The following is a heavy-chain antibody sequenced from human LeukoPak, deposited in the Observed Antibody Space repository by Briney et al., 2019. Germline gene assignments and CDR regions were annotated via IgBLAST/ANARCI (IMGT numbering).Heavy chain of an antibody. CDR1: GGSISSGSYY. V-gene: IGHV4-39*07. CDR3: ARIPGAYSSSWYGGWGYYYYYYMDV. CDR2: INHSGST. Sequence: SETLSLTCTVSGGSISSGSYYWSWIRQPPGKGLEWIGEINHSGSTNYNPSLKSRVTISVDTSKNQFSLKLSSVTAADTAVYYCARIPGAYSSSWYGGWGYYYYYYMDVWGKGTTVTVSS. D-gene: IGHD6-13*01. J-gene: IGHJ6*03.